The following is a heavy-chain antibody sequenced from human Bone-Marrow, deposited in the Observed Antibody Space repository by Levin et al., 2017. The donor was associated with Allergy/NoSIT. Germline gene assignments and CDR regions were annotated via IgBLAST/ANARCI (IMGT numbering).Heavy chain of an antibody. D-gene: IGHD3-16*01. CDR3: AKTSSRGVYDALDI. CDR2: ISGSGIT. CDR1: GFTFSSYA. J-gene: IGHJ3*02. Sequence: GESLKISCAASGFTFSSYAMNWVRQAPGEGLEWVSGISGSGITYSADSAKGRFTISRDDSKNTLYLQMNGLRAEDTAVYYCAKTSSRGVYDALDIWGQGTMVTVS. V-gene: IGHV3-23*01.